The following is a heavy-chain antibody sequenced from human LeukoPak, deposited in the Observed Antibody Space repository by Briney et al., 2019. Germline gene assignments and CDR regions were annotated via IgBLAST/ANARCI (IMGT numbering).Heavy chain of an antibody. CDR1: GGSISSSSYY. D-gene: IGHD6-6*01. V-gene: IGHV4-39*07. CDR2: IYYSGST. CDR3: ARAGYSSSSSYPFDY. Sequence: SETLSLTCTVSGGSISSSSYYWGWIRQPPGKGLEWIGSIYYSGSTYYNPSLKSRVTISVDTSKNQFSLKLSSVTAADTAVYYCARAGYSSSSSYPFDYWGQGTLVTVSS. J-gene: IGHJ4*02.